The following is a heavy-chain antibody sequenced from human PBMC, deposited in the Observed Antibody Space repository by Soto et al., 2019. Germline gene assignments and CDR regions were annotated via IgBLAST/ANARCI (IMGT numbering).Heavy chain of an antibody. D-gene: IGHD4-17*01. Sequence: QVQLVQSGAEVKKPGASVKVSCKAFGYTFTGYYMHWVRPAPGQGLEWMGWINPNSGGTNYAQKFQGRVTMTRDTSISTAYMELSRLRSDDTAVYYCARTRGYGDYDVLGDAFDIWGQGTMVTVSS. V-gene: IGHV1-2*02. CDR2: INPNSGGT. J-gene: IGHJ3*02. CDR1: GYTFTGYY. CDR3: ARTRGYGDYDVLGDAFDI.